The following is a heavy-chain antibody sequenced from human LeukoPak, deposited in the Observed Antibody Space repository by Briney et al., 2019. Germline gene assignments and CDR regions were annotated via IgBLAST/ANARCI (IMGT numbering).Heavy chain of an antibody. D-gene: IGHD6-19*01. CDR3: ARELAVTGTGPADY. Sequence: GASVRVSCRASVYPFTGYYLHWLRQAPGQELEWLGWINPNSGGTNYAPKFQGRVTMTRDTSINAAYMELSSLRSDDTAVYYCARELAVTGTGPADYWGQGTLVTVSS. CDR1: VYPFTGYY. CDR2: INPNSGGT. V-gene: IGHV1-2*02. J-gene: IGHJ4*02.